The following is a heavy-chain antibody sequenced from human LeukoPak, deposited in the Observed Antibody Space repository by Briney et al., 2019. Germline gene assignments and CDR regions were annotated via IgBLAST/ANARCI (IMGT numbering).Heavy chain of an antibody. J-gene: IGHJ4*02. Sequence: KASETLSLTCTVSGGSISTGTYFWIWIRQPAGKGLEWIGRIYTSGNTNYNPSLKSRVTISLDTSKNQFSLKLSSVTAADTAVYYCARGNWGDFDYWGQGTLVTVSS. CDR3: ARGNWGDFDY. CDR2: IYTSGNT. V-gene: IGHV4-61*02. CDR1: GGSISTGTYF. D-gene: IGHD7-27*01.